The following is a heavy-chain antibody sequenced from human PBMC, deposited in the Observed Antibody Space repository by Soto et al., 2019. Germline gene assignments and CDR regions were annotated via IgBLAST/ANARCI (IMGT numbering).Heavy chain of an antibody. J-gene: IGHJ4*02. Sequence: QVQLVQSGAEVKKPGSSVKVSCKASGGTFSSYAISWVRQAPGQGLEWMGGIIPIFGTANYAQKFQGRVTINADKSASTAYVELSSLRSEDTAVYYCARGCSGGSCYSYWGQGTLVTVSS. V-gene: IGHV1-69*06. D-gene: IGHD2-15*01. CDR1: GGTFSSYA. CDR3: ARGCSGGSCYSY. CDR2: IIPIFGTA.